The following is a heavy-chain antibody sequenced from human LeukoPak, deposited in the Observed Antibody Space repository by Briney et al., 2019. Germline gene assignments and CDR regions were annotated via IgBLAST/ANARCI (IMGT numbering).Heavy chain of an antibody. D-gene: IGHD3-3*01. CDR3: ARVVNDFWSGYKVDI. J-gene: IGHJ3*02. CDR1: GGSISSGGYY. CDR2: IYYSGST. Sequence: SETLSLTCTVSGGSISSGGYYWSWIRQHPGKGLEWIGYIYYSGSTYYNPSLKSRVTISVDTSKNQFSLKLSSVTAADTAVYYCARVVNDFWSGYKVDIWGQGTMVTVSS. V-gene: IGHV4-31*03.